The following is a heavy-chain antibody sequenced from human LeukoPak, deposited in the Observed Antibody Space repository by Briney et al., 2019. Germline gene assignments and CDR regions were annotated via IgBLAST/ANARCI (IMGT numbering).Heavy chain of an antibody. CDR3: ARGGNIVLMVYADYGMDV. J-gene: IGHJ6*02. D-gene: IGHD2-8*01. CDR2: ISAYNGNT. Sequence: ASVKVSCKASGYTFTSYGISWVRQAPGQGLEWMGWISAYNGNTNYAQKLQGRVTMTTDTSTSTAYMELRSLRSDDTAVYYCARGGNIVLMVYADYGMDVWGQGTTVTVPS. CDR1: GYTFTSYG. V-gene: IGHV1-18*01.